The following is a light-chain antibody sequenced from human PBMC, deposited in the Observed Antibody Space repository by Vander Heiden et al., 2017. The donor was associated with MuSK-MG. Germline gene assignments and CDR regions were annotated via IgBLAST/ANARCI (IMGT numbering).Light chain of an antibody. CDR2: DAS. CDR1: QSVASS. CDR3: QQDSNSLT. J-gene: IGKJ4*01. V-gene: IGKV3-15*01. Sequence: EIVMTQSPATLSVSLGERATLSCRASQSVASSLAWYQQKPGQAPRLLIYDASTRATGIPDGFSGSGSGTEFTLTSSSLQSEDFAVYYWQQDSNSLTFGGWTKVEIK.